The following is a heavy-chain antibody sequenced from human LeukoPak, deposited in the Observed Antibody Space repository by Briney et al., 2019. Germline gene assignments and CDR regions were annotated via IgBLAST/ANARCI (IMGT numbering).Heavy chain of an antibody. CDR3: TRDPSVDYDLLSHWFDP. CDR2: IISFFGAA. D-gene: IGHD3-9*01. CDR1: GGTFNSSG. V-gene: IGHV1-69*01. Sequence: SVKVSCKASGGTFNSSGTSWVRQAPGQGLEWMGGIISFFGAAHYIQKFQGRLTITADESTSTAYMELSSLTSEDTAVYYCTRDPSVDYDLLSHWFDPWGQGTLVTVSS. J-gene: IGHJ5*02.